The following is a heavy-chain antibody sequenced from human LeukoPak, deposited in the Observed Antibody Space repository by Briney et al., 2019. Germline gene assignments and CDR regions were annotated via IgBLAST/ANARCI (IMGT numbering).Heavy chain of an antibody. Sequence: QPGGSLRLSCAASRFTFSSYAMSWVRQAPGKGREWVSSISGSGSSTYYADSVKGRFTISRDNSNNTVYLQMNSLRAEDTAVYYCAKGGGMSGDYGGIDYWGQGTLVTVSS. CDR3: AKGGGMSGDYGGIDY. CDR2: ISGSGSST. D-gene: IGHD4-17*01. J-gene: IGHJ4*02. V-gene: IGHV3-23*01. CDR1: RFTFSSYA.